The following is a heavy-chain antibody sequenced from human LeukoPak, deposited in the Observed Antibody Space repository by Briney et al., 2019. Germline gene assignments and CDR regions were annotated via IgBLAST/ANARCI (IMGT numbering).Heavy chain of an antibody. Sequence: ASVKVSCKASGGTFSSYAMHWVRQAPGQRLGWMGWINAGNGNTKYSQKFQGRVTITRDTSASTAYMELSSLRSEDTAVYYCARDPYSSGWYRRGRYFDYWGQGTLVTVSS. D-gene: IGHD6-19*01. CDR2: INAGNGNT. V-gene: IGHV1-3*01. J-gene: IGHJ4*02. CDR1: GGTFSSYA. CDR3: ARDPYSSGWYRRGRYFDY.